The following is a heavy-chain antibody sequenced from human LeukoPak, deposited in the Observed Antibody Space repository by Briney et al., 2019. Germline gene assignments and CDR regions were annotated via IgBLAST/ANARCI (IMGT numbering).Heavy chain of an antibody. Sequence: SGGSLRLSCAAYGFTFSHNSMRWVRQAPGKGLEYVSAIISNGSSTHYADSVKGRFTISRDNTKNTLYLQMDSLRADNMAVYYSARITMGEASANFYCYHMDVWGKGATVTVSS. D-gene: IGHD3-3*01. J-gene: IGHJ6*03. CDR1: GFTFSHNS. CDR3: ARITMGEASANFYCYHMDV. V-gene: IGHV3-64*02. CDR2: IISNGSST.